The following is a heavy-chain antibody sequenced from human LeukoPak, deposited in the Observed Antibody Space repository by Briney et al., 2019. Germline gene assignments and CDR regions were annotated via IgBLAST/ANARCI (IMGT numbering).Heavy chain of an antibody. CDR3: ARVVGRLLWFGELSFGY. V-gene: IGHV1-8*01. CDR2: MNPNSGNT. CDR1: GYTFTSYD. J-gene: IGHJ4*02. D-gene: IGHD3-10*01. Sequence: ASVKVSCKASGYTFTSYDINWVRQATGQGLEWMGRMNPNSGNTGYAQKFQGRVTMTRNTSISTAYMELSSLRSEDTAVYYCARVVGRLLWFGELSFGYWGQGTLVTVSS.